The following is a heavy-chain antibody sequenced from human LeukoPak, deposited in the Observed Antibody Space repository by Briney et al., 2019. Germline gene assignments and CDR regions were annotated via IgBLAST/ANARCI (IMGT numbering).Heavy chain of an antibody. Sequence: ASVKVSCKASGYTFTSYDVNWVRQATGQGLEWMGWMNPNSGNTGYAQKFQGRVTMTRNTSIRTAYMELSSLRSEDTAVYYCARDTSYYDWEYFQHWGQGTLVTVSS. J-gene: IGHJ1*01. CDR3: ARDTSYYDWEYFQH. CDR2: MNPNSGNT. D-gene: IGHD3-22*01. V-gene: IGHV1-8*01. CDR1: GYTFTSYD.